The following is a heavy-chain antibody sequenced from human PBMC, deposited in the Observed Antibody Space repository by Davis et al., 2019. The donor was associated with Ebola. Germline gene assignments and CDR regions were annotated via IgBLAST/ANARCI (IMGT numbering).Heavy chain of an antibody. V-gene: IGHV1-69*13. CDR2: IIPIFGTA. J-gene: IGHJ6*02. CDR1: GGTFSSYA. Sequence: SVKVSCKASGGTFSSYAISWVRQAPGQGLEWMGGIIPIFGTANYAQKFQGRVTITADESTSTAYMELSSLRSEDTAVYYCARDRKVGATTADYYGMDVWGQGTTVTVSS. CDR3: ARDRKVGATTADYYGMDV. D-gene: IGHD1-26*01.